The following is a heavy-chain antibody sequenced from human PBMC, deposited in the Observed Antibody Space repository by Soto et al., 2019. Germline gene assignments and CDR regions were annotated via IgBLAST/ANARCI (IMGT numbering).Heavy chain of an antibody. CDR1: GGSISSSSFH. CDR2: SYYSGST. V-gene: IGHV4-39*01. Sequence: QLQLQESGPGLVKPSETLSLTCTVSGGSISSSSFHWGWIRQPPGQGLEWIGSSYYSGSTYYSPSLKSRVTISVDKSKNQFSLKLSSVTAADTAVYYCARRERAAGTDWWFDPWGQGTLVTVSS. J-gene: IGHJ5*02. D-gene: IGHD6-13*01. CDR3: ARRERAAGTDWWFDP.